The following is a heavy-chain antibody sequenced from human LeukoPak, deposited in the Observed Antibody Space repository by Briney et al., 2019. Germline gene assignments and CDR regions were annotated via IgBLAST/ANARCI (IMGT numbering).Heavy chain of an antibody. CDR1: GYTFTSYG. CDR3: ASTIAAAGNFDP. V-gene: IGHV1-18*01. CDR2: ISAHNGDT. D-gene: IGHD6-13*01. Sequence: ASVKVSCKASGYTFTSYGISWVRQAPGQGLEWMGWISAHNGDTNYAQKFQGRVSMTTDTSTSTGYMELSSLRSEDTAVYYCASTIAAAGNFDPWGQGTLVTVSS. J-gene: IGHJ5*02.